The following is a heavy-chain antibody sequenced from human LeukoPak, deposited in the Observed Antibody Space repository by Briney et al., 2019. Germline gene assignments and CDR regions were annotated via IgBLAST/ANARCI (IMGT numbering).Heavy chain of an antibody. J-gene: IGHJ4*02. Sequence: GGSLRLSCAASGFTFSHAWMSWVRQAPGKGLEWVSAISGSGGSTYYADSVKGRFTISRDNSKNTLYLQMNSLRAEDTAVYYCAKDRYQLPDWGQGTLVTVSS. CDR3: AKDRYQLPD. CDR1: GFTFSHA. D-gene: IGHD2-2*01. V-gene: IGHV3-23*01. CDR2: ISGSGGST.